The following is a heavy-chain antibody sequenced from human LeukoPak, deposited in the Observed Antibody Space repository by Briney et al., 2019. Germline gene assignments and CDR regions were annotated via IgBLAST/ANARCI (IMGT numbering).Heavy chain of an antibody. D-gene: IGHD3-3*01. Sequence: PGGSLRLSCAASGFTFSSYWMHWVRQAPGKGLVWVSRINSDGSSTSYADSVKGRFTISRDNAKNSLYLQMNSLRAEDTAVYYCARETIFGVVMTAYYYGMDVWGQGTTVTVSS. CDR2: INSDGSST. CDR3: ARETIFGVVMTAYYYGMDV. CDR1: GFTFSSYW. V-gene: IGHV3-74*01. J-gene: IGHJ6*02.